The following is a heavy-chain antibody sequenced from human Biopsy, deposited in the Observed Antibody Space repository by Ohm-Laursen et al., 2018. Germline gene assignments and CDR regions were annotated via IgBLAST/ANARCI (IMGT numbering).Heavy chain of an antibody. D-gene: IGHD2-15*01. CDR1: GDSINSSY. CDR2: ISNGGNT. J-gene: IGHJ4*02. CDR3: ARRGSGGRSFDY. Sequence: SDTLSLTCTVSGDSINSSYWSWIRQPPGKGLEWIGFISNGGNTNYNPSLKSRVTISVDTSKNQISLKLGSVTVADTAVFYCARRGSGGRSFDYWGQGSLVTVSS. V-gene: IGHV4-59*08.